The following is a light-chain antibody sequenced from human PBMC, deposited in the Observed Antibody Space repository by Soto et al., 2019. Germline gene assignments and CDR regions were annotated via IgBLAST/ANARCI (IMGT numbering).Light chain of an antibody. CDR1: QGVRSN. CDR3: QQYNNWTAIT. CDR2: GAS. V-gene: IGKV3D-15*01. J-gene: IGKJ5*01. Sequence: IVTNQSPPTVSESPGERATLSCRASQGVRSNLAWYQQKPGQPPRLVISGASTRAPGIPARFSGFGSGTDFTLTISSLQSEDFAIYYCQQYNNWTAITFGQGTRLEI.